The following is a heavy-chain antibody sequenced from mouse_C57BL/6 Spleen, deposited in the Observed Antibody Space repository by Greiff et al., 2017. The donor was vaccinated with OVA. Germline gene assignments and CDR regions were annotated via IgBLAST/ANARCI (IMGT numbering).Heavy chain of an antibody. CDR1: GYTFTSYW. CDR3: ARDELHGSSYGFAY. V-gene: IGHV1-59*01. D-gene: IGHD1-1*01. CDR2: IDPSDSYT. J-gene: IGHJ3*01. Sequence: QVQLQQPGAELVRPGTSVKLSCKASGYTFTSYWMHWVKQRPGQGLEWIGVIDPSDSYTNYNQKFKGKATLTVDTSSSTAYMQLSSLTSEDSAVYYCARDELHGSSYGFAYWGQGTLVTVSA.